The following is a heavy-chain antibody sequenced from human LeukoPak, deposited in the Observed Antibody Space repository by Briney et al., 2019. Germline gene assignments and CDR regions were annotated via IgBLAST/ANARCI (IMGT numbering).Heavy chain of an antibody. CDR2: LYPKNGET. Sequence: ASVTISCLPSGYRFSDHFVHWVQQAPGKGLETVGRLYPKNGETVYAKPFQGRHTMTADASTDTAYIQLNSLTSNDSAIYYCSTCPIYVDTSIRLNEVIDLWAQGTLVTVSS. J-gene: IGHJ1*01. D-gene: IGHD3-22*01. CDR3: STCPIYVDTSIRLNEVIDL. CDR1: GYRFSDHF. V-gene: IGHV1-69-2*01.